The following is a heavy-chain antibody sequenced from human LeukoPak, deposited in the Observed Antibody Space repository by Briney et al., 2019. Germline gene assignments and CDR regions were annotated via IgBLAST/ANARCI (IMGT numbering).Heavy chain of an antibody. V-gene: IGHV1-18*01. CDR1: GYTFTSYG. CDR2: ISAYNGNT. Sequence: ASVKVSCKASGYTFTSYGIGWGGKALGQGLEWMGWISAYNGNTNYAQKLQGRVTMTTDTSTSTAYMELRSLRSDDTAVYYCASSPGDQDYWGQGTLVTVSS. D-gene: IGHD7-27*01. J-gene: IGHJ4*02. CDR3: ASSPGDQDY.